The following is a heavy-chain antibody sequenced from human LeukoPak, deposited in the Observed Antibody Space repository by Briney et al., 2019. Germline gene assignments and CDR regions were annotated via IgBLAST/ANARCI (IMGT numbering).Heavy chain of an antibody. CDR1: GGSISSYY. CDR2: IYTSGST. J-gene: IGHJ4*02. CDR3: ARENSYYDSSGYQYYFDY. V-gene: IGHV4-4*07. D-gene: IGHD3-22*01. Sequence: PSETLSLTCTVSGGSISSYYWSWIRQPAGKGLEWIGRIYTSGSTNYNPSLKSRVTMSVDTSKNQFSLKLSSVTAADTAVYCCARENSYYDSSGYQYYFDYWGQGTLVTVSS.